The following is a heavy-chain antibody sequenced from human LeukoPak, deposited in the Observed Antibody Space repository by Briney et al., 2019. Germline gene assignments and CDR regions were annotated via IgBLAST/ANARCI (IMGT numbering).Heavy chain of an antibody. CDR3: ARGYSATYRIDY. Sequence: GGSLRLSCAASGFTCSSYWLHWVRQTPGKGLVWVSRINCDGTNTTYADSVKGRFTISRDNAKNTLNLQMNSLRVEDTAIYYCARGYSATYRIDYWGQGTLVTVSP. CDR1: GFTCSSYW. V-gene: IGHV3-74*01. D-gene: IGHD1-26*01. CDR2: INCDGTNT. J-gene: IGHJ4*02.